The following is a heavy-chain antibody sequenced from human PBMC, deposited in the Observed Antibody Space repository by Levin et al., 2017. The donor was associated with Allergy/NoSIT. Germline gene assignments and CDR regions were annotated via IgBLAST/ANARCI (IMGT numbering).Heavy chain of an antibody. D-gene: IGHD3-22*01. Sequence: SQTLSLTCTVSGGSISSSSYYWGWIRQPPGKGLEWIGSIYYSGSTYYNPSLKSRVTISVDTSKNQFSLKLSSVTAADTAVYYCARDMADSSGYPFDYWGQGTLVTVSS. CDR2: IYYSGST. J-gene: IGHJ4*02. CDR1: GGSISSSSYY. CDR3: ARDMADSSGYPFDY. V-gene: IGHV4-39*07.